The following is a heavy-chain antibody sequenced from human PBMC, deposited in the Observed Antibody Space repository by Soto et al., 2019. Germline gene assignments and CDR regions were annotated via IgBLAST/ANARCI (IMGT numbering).Heavy chain of an antibody. CDR3: AKGSSGWYERFDY. D-gene: IGHD6-19*01. J-gene: IGHJ4*02. CDR1: GFTFSSYA. V-gene: IGHV3-23*01. CDR2: ISGSGGTT. Sequence: EVQLLESGGGLVQPGGSLRLSCAASGFTFSSYAMSWVRQAPGKGLEWVSAISGSGGTTYYADSVKGRFTISRDNSKNTLYLQMNSLRAEDTAVYYCAKGSSGWYERFDYWGQGTLVTVSS.